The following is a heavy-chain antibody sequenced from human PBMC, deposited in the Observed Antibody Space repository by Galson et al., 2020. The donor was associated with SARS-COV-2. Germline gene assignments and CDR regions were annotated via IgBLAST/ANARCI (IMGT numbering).Heavy chain of an antibody. Sequence: TGGSLRLSCPASGFTFSTYAMSWVRQAPGKELEWVSAISGSGSSTNYEDSVKGRFTISRDNSKNTLYLQMSSLRVEDTAVYYCAKEGVSVTGDSNWFDPWGQGALVTVSS. D-gene: IGHD2-21*01. J-gene: IGHJ5*02. CDR2: ISGSGSST. CDR1: GFTFSTYA. V-gene: IGHV3-23*01. CDR3: AKEGVSVTGDSNWFDP.